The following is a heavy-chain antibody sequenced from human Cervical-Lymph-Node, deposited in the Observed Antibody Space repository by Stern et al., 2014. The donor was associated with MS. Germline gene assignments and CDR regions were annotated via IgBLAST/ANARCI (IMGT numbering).Heavy chain of an antibody. D-gene: IGHD6-13*01. J-gene: IGHJ4*02. CDR2: FYTSGDT. V-gene: IGHV4-61*01. Sequence: QVQLVESGPGLVKPSETLSLTCTVSGASVSSGRYYWSWIRQPPGGGLEWIGYFYTSGDTNSNPTLKSRVTISIDTSKNQFSLKLDSVTAADTAVYYCARGNSGSWLDSWGQGTLVTVSS. CDR1: GASVSSGRYY. CDR3: ARGNSGSWLDS.